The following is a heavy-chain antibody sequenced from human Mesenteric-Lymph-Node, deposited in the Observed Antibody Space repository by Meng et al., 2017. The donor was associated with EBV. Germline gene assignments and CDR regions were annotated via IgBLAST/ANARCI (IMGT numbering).Heavy chain of an antibody. Sequence: QVQLKCTGPGTEKASATLSLTCTVSGASVSSYTHYWSWIRQPPGKGLEWIGYSYYSGSTSYNPSLTTRVTISVDTSKNQFSLKLNSVTAADTAVYYCARAVAGDWYFDLWGRGTLVTVSS. J-gene: IGHJ2*01. V-gene: IGHV4-61*01. CDR1: GASVSSYTHY. CDR2: SYYSGST. D-gene: IGHD6-19*01. CDR3: ARAVAGDWYFDL.